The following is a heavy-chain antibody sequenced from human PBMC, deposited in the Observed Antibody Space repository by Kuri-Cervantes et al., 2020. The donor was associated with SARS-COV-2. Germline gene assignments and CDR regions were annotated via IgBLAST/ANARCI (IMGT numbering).Heavy chain of an antibody. V-gene: IGHV1-69*13. CDR2: IIPIFGTA. CDR3: ARAGVAGYSSGWNPYYYYGMDG. CDR1: GGTFSSYA. Sequence: SVKVSCKASGGTFSSYAISWVRQAPGQGLEWMGGIIPIFGTANYAQKFQGRVTITADESTSTAYMELSSLRSEDTAVYYCARAGVAGYSSGWNPYYYYGMDGWGQGTTVTVSS. J-gene: IGHJ6*02. D-gene: IGHD6-19*01.